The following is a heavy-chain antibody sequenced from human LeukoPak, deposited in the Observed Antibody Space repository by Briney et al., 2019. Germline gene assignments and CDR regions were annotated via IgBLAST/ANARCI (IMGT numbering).Heavy chain of an antibody. CDR1: GFTFISSA. CDR2: IVVGSGNT. J-gene: IGHJ4*02. D-gene: IGHD3-10*01. CDR3: AAIASPGEGAGSFDY. V-gene: IGHV1-58*02. Sequence: SVKVSCKASGFTFISSAMQWVRQARGQRLEWIGWIVVGSGNTNYAQKFQERVTINRDMSTRTAYMELSSLRFEDTAVYYCAAIASPGEGAGSFDYWGQGTLVTVSS.